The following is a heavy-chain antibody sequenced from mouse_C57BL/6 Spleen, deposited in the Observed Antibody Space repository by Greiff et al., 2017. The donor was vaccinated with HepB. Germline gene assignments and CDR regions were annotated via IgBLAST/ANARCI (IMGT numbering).Heavy chain of an antibody. D-gene: IGHD1-1*01. Sequence: VKLVESGAELVRPGASVTLSCKASGYTFTDYEMHWVKQTPVHGLEWIGAIDPETGGTAYNQKFKGKAILTADKSSSTAYMELRSLTSEDSAVYYCTRYYYGTDYWGQGTTLTVSS. J-gene: IGHJ2*01. V-gene: IGHV1-15*01. CDR2: IDPETGGT. CDR1: GYTFTDYE. CDR3: TRYYYGTDY.